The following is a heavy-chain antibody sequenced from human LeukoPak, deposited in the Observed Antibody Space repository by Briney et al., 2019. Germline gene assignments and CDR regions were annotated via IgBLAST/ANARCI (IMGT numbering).Heavy chain of an antibody. Sequence: PSETLSLTCTVSGASLSSYYWTWIRQPPGKGLEWIGYIYYTGSTNYNPSLKSRVTLSVDTSKNQFSLKLSSVTAADTAVYYCARDDDYNNYEGAFDTWGQGTMVTVSS. CDR3: ARDDDYNNYEGAFDT. CDR2: IYYTGST. J-gene: IGHJ3*02. V-gene: IGHV4-59*12. CDR1: GASLSSYY. D-gene: IGHD4-11*01.